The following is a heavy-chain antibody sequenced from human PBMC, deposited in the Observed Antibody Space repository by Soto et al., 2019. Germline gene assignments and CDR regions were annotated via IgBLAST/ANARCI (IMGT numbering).Heavy chain of an antibody. D-gene: IGHD1-26*01. CDR1: GFTFSSYW. Sequence: GGSLRLSCAASGFTFSSYWMSWVRQAPGKGLEWVANIKQDGSEKYYVDSVKGRFTISRDNAKNSLYLQMNSLRAEDTAVYYCARAVGASLADQYYFDYWGQGTLVTVSS. V-gene: IGHV3-7*05. CDR2: IKQDGSEK. J-gene: IGHJ4*02. CDR3: ARAVGASLADQYYFDY.